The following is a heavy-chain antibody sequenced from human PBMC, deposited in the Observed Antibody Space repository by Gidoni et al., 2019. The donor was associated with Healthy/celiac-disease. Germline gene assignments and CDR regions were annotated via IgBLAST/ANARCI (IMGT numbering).Heavy chain of an antibody. CDR3: ARDGLSRVMDV. CDR2: INRSGGST. CDR1: GYTFTSYY. Sequence: QVQLVQSGAEVKKPGTSLKVSCTASGYTFTSYYMHWVRQAPGQGREWMGIINRSGGSTSYAQKFQGRVTMTRDTSTRTVYMELSSLRSEDKAVYYCARDGLSRVMDVWGQGTTVTVSS. D-gene: IGHD2-2*03. J-gene: IGHJ6*02. V-gene: IGHV1-46*01.